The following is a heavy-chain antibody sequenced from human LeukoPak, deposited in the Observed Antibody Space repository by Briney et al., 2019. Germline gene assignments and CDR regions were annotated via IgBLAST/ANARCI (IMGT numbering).Heavy chain of an antibody. Sequence: SQTLSLTCVISGDSFSNNIAAWNWIRQSPSRGLEWLGRTYYRSKWYNDYAVSVESRITINPDTSKNQFSLQLNSVTPEDTAVYYCARDVTAGAGAVGMAVWGKGTTVTVSS. V-gene: IGHV6-1*01. CDR3: ARDVTAGAGAVGMAV. D-gene: IGHD6-13*01. CDR2: TYYRSKWYN. CDR1: GDSFSNNIAA. J-gene: IGHJ6*04.